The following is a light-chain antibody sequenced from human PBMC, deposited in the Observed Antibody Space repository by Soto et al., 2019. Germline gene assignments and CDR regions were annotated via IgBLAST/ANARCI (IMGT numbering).Light chain of an antibody. CDR1: SSNLGAGYD. V-gene: IGLV1-40*01. CDR3: QAYXXXXTASV. Sequence: QSVLTQPPSVSGAPGQRVTISCTGNSSNLGAGYDVHWYQQLPGAAPKLVIFGNRNRPSVVPERFSGSKSGTSSSLAITGLQAEDEADYYCQAYXXXXTASVFGGGTKLTVL. J-gene: IGLJ3*02. CDR2: GNR.